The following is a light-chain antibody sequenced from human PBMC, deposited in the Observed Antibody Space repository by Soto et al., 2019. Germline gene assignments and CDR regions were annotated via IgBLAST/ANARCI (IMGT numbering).Light chain of an antibody. J-gene: IGLJ2*01. V-gene: IGLV4-69*01. CDR3: QTWGPGIVV. Sequence: QLVLTQSPSASASLGASVKLTCTLSSGHSSYAIAWHQQQPEKGPRYLMKLNSDGSHSKGDGIPDRFSGSSSGAERYLTITRLQSEDEADDYGQTWGPGIVVFGGGTQLTVL. CDR1: SGHSSYA. CDR2: LNSDGSH.